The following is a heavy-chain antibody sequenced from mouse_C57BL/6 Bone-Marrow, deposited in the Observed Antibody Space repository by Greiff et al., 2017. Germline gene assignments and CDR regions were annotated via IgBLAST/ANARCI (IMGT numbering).Heavy chain of an antibody. CDR2: IWSGGST. V-gene: IGHV2-2*01. Sequence: VQLQRSGPGLVQPSQSLSITCTVSGFSLTSYGVHWVRQSPGKGLEWLGVIWSGGSTDYNAAFISRLSISKDNSKSQVFFKMNSLQADDTAIYYCARITTVEYYFDYWGQGTTLTVSS. CDR3: ARITTVEYYFDY. J-gene: IGHJ2*01. D-gene: IGHD1-1*01. CDR1: GFSLTSYG.